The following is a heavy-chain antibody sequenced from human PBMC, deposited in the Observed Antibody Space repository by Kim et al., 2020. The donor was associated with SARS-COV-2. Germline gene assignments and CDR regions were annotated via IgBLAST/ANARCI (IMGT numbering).Heavy chain of an antibody. V-gene: IGHV3-7*01. D-gene: IGHD2-2*01. Sequence: GGSLRLSCAASGFTFSSYWMSWVRQAPGKGLEWVANIKQDGSEKYYVDSVKGRFTISRDNAKNSLYLQMNSLRAEDTAVYYCARVPGYCGSTSCQPNYYYYYGMDVWGQGTTVTVSS. CDR3: ARVPGYCGSTSCQPNYYYYYGMDV. CDR2: IKQDGSEK. CDR1: GFTFSSYW. J-gene: IGHJ6*02.